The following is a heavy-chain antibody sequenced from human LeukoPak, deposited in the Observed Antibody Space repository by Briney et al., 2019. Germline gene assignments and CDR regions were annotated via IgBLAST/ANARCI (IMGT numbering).Heavy chain of an antibody. D-gene: IGHD3-22*01. V-gene: IGHV4-30-4*08. J-gene: IGHJ4*02. Sequence: SQTLSLTCTISGGSISSGDYYWSWIRHPPGKGLEWIGYIYYSGSTYYNPSLKSRVTISVDTSKNQFSLKLSSVTAADTAVYYCARGSNYYDSSGYYIPDFDYWGQGTLVTVSS. CDR2: IYYSGST. CDR1: GGSISSGDYY. CDR3: ARGSNYYDSSGYYIPDFDY.